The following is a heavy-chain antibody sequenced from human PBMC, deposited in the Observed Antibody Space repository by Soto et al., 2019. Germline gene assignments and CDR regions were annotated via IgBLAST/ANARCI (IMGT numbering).Heavy chain of an antibody. D-gene: IGHD1-7*01. CDR3: ARVPSTRDIWSYGVGGKYYYYYMDV. J-gene: IGHJ6*03. CDR2: IKQDGSEK. V-gene: IGHV3-7*04. CDR1: GFSFSHYC. Sequence: EVQLVESGGGLVQPGGSLRLSCAASGFSFSHYCMSWVRQAPGKGLEWVANIKQDGSEKYDVDSVKGRFTISRDNAKNEMFLQMDSLRDEDTAVYYCARVPSTRDIWSYGVGGKYYYYYMDVWGKGTTVTVSS.